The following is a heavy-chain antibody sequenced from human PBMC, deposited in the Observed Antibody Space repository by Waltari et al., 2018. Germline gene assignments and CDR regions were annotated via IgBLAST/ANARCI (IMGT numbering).Heavy chain of an antibody. CDR1: GFPFSSYS. CDR2: ISSRSSYI. Sequence: EVQLVESGGGLVKPGGSLRLSCAASGFPFSSYSMNWVLPAPGKGLEWGESISSRSSYIYYADAVKGRFTISRDNAKNSLYLQMNSLRAEDTAGYYCARDSTMDRVATMGYWGQGTLVTVSS. V-gene: IGHV3-21*01. CDR3: ARDSTMDRVATMGY. J-gene: IGHJ4*02. D-gene: IGHD5-12*01.